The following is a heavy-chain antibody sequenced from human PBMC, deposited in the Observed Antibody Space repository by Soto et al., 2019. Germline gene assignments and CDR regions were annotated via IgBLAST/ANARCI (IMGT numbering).Heavy chain of an antibody. J-gene: IGHJ3*02. CDR3: ARDSTVTTGYDAFDI. CDR2: IYYSGST. CDR1: GGSFSSGGYY. D-gene: IGHD4-17*01. V-gene: IGHV4-31*03. Sequence: QVQLQESGPGLVKPSQTLSLTCTVSGGSFSSGGYYWSWIRQHPGKGLEWIGYIYYSGSTYYNPSLKSRVTISVDTSKNQFSLKLSSVTAADTAVYYCARDSTVTTGYDAFDIWGQGTMVTVSS.